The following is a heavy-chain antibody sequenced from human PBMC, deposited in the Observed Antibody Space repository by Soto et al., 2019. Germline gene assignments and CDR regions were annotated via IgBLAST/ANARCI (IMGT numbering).Heavy chain of an antibody. V-gene: IGHV1-46*03. CDR1: GYTFTTYY. CDR2: INPSDGST. Sequence: ASVKVSCKASGYTFTTYYMHWVRQAPGQGLEWMGIINPSDGSTSYAQRFQGRVTMTGETSTSTVYMDLSSLKSEDTAVYYCARKQVAAPLDFWGQGTLVTVSS. J-gene: IGHJ4*02. D-gene: IGHD2-15*01. CDR3: ARKQVAAPLDF.